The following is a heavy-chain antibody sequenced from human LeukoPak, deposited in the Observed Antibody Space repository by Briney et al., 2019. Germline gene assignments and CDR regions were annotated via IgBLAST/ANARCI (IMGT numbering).Heavy chain of an antibody. J-gene: IGHJ3*02. Sequence: ASVKVSCKVSGYTLTELSMHWVRQAPGKGLEWMGGFDPEDGETIYAQKFQGRVTMTEDTSTDTAYMELSSLRSEDTAVYYCATAAAAAPDAFDIWGQGTMDTVSS. V-gene: IGHV1-24*01. D-gene: IGHD6-13*01. CDR3: ATAAAAAPDAFDI. CDR2: FDPEDGET. CDR1: GYTLTELS.